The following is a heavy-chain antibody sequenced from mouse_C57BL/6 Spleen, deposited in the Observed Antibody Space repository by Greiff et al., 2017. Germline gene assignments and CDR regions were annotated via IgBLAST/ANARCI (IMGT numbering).Heavy chain of an antibody. CDR2: INPSNGGT. V-gene: IGHV1-53*01. J-gene: IGHJ1*03. Sequence: QVQLQQPGTELVKPGASVKLSCKASGYTFTSYWMHWVKQRPGQGLEWIGNINPSNGGTNYNEKFKSKATLTVDKPSSTAYMQLSSLTSEDSAVYYCASGGLNYGTRGWYFDVWGTGTTVTVSS. D-gene: IGHD2-1*01. CDR3: ASGGLNYGTRGWYFDV. CDR1: GYTFTSYW.